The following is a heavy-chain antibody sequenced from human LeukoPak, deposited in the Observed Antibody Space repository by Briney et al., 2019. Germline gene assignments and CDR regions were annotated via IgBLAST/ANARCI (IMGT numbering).Heavy chain of an antibody. CDR2: INPNSGGT. CDR1: GYTFTGYY. V-gene: IGHV1-2*04. D-gene: IGHD3-22*01. Sequence: ASVKVSCKASGYTFTGYYMHWVRQAPGQGLEWMGWINPNSGGTNYAQKFQGWITMTRDTSISTAYMELSRLRSDDTAVYYCARGEYYYDSSGYYPWDYWGQGTLVTVSS. CDR3: ARGEYYYDSSGYYPWDY. J-gene: IGHJ4*02.